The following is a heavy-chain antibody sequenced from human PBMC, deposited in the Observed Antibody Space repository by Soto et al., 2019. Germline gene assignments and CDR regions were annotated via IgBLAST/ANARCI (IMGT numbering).Heavy chain of an antibody. V-gene: IGHV4-39*01. CDR2: IYYSGST. Sequence: SETLSLTCTVSGGSISSSSYYWGWIRQPPGKGLEWIGSIYYSGSTYYNPPLKSRVTISVDTSKNQFSLKLSSVTAADTAVYYCARHSGHIFFDYWGQGTLVTVSS. J-gene: IGHJ4*02. CDR3: ARHSGHIFFDY. CDR1: GGSISSSSYY. D-gene: IGHD5-12*01.